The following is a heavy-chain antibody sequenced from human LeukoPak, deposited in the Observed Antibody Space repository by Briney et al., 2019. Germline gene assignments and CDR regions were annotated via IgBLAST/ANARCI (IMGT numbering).Heavy chain of an antibody. CDR3: AREHSSSSGKVFDY. Sequence: GAPVKVCCKASGYAFPGYYMHWVRQAPGQGLEWMGWINPNSGGTNYAQKFQGRVTMTRDTSISTAYMELSRLRSDDTAVYYCAREHSSSSGKVFDYWGQGTLVTVSS. CDR2: INPNSGGT. D-gene: IGHD6-6*01. J-gene: IGHJ4*02. V-gene: IGHV1-2*02. CDR1: GYAFPGYY.